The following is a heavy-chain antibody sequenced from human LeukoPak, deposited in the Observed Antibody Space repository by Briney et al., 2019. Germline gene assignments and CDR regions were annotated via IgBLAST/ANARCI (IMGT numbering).Heavy chain of an antibody. V-gene: IGHV3-30-3*01. Sequence: PGRSLRLSCAASGFTFSSYAMHWVRQAPGKGLEWVAVISYDGSNKYYADSVKGRFTISRDNSKNTLYLQMNSLRAEDTAVYYCAGEFSYWGQGTLVTVSS. CDR1: GFTFSSYA. CDR2: ISYDGSNK. J-gene: IGHJ4*02. CDR3: AGEFSY.